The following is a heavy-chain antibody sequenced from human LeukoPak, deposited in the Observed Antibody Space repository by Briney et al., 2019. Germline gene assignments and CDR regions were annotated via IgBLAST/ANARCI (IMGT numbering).Heavy chain of an antibody. Sequence: GSLRLSCAASGFTFSSYAMSWVRQAPGKGLDWVSGISGSGGTTYYADSVKGRFTISRDNSKNTQYQQMNSLRAEDTAVYYCAKLPRYCSGGSCYPLGMDVWGKGTTVIVSS. J-gene: IGHJ6*04. V-gene: IGHV3-23*01. D-gene: IGHD2-15*01. CDR3: AKLPRYCSGGSCYPLGMDV. CDR1: GFTFSSYA. CDR2: ISGSGGTT.